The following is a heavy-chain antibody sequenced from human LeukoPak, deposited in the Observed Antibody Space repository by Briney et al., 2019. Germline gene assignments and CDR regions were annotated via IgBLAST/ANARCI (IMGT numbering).Heavy chain of an antibody. V-gene: IGHV1-18*01. J-gene: IGHJ6*02. CDR1: GYTFTSYG. CDR3: ARHVWLLLLPNYYYYGMDV. CDR2: ISAYNGNT. D-gene: IGHD3-22*01. Sequence: ASVKVSCKASGYTFTSYGISWVRQAPGQGLEWMGWISAYNGNTNYAQKLQGRVTMTTDTSTSTAYMELRSLRSDDTAVYYCARHVWLLLLPNYYYYGMDVWGQGTTVTVSS.